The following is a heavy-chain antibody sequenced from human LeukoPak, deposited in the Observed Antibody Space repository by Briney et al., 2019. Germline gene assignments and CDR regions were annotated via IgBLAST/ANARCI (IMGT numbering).Heavy chain of an antibody. J-gene: IGHJ2*01. CDR3: ARIGTGDWCFDP. CDR1: GGSISYYY. D-gene: IGHD1-1*01. Sequence: SETLSLTCTVSGGSISYYYWHWIRQPPGKGLEWIGNVYNSGTTNYNPSLKSRVSISIDTSKNQFSLMLHSVTAADTAAYYCARIGTGDWCFDPWGRGTLVTVSS. V-gene: IGHV4-59*13. CDR2: VYNSGTT.